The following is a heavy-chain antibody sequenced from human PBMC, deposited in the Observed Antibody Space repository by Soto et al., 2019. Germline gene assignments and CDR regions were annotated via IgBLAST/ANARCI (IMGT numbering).Heavy chain of an antibody. V-gene: IGHV1-18*01. CDR1: GYTFTSYG. CDR3: ARATGEDYYYGMDV. D-gene: IGHD4-4*01. J-gene: IGHJ6*02. CDR2: ISAYNGNT. Sequence: GASVKVSCKASGYTFTSYGISWVRQAPGQGLEWMGWISAYNGNTNYAQKFQGWVTMTRDTSISTAYMELSRLRSDDTAVYYCARATGEDYYYGMDVWGQGTTVTVSS.